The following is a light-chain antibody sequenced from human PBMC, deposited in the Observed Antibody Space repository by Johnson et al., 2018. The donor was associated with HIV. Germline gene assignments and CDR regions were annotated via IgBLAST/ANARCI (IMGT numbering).Light chain of an antibody. CDR2: DNN. V-gene: IGLV1-51*01. J-gene: IGLJ1*01. CDR3: GTWDSSLSAYV. Sequence: HSVLTQPPSVSAAPGQKVTISCYGSSSNIGNNYVSWYQQLPGTAPKLLIYDNNKRPSGIPDRFSGSKSGTSATLGITGLQTGDEADYYCGTWDSSLSAYVFGTGTKVTVL. CDR1: SSNIGNNY.